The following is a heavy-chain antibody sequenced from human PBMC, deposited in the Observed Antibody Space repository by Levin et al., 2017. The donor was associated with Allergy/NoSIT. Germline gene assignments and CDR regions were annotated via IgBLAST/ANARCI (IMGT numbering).Heavy chain of an antibody. D-gene: IGHD2-15*01. CDR2: IHYSGST. CDR3: ARDRVVASRGTYYYYGMAV. CDR1: GGSISSYH. V-gene: IGHV4-59*01. Sequence: SETLSLTCIVSGGSISSYHWSWIRQPPGKGLEWIGYIHYSGSTDYNPSLKSRVTISIDTSKSQFSLTLNSVSAADTAVYYCARDRVVASRGTYYYYGMAVWGRGTTVTVSS. J-gene: IGHJ6*02.